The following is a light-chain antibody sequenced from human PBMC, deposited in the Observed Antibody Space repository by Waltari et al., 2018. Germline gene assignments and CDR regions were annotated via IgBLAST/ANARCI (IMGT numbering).Light chain of an antibody. Sequence: DIQLTQSPVFLSASVGDRVTITVRASQVISSYLAWYQQKPGKAPNLLIHSASTLQSGVASRFSGSGSGTEFTLTISSLQPEDFATYYCQHFNSYPLTFGGGTKVEIK. CDR2: SAS. J-gene: IGKJ4*01. CDR3: QHFNSYPLT. CDR1: QVISSY. V-gene: IGKV1-9*01.